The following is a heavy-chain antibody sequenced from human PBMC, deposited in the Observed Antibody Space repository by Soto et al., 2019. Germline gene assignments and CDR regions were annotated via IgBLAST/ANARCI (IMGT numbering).Heavy chain of an antibody. CDR2: IYPGDSDT. CDR1: GYSFTSYW. J-gene: IGHJ5*02. Sequence: PGESLKISCKGSGYSFTSYWIGWVRQMPGKGLEWMGIIYPGDSDTRYSPSFQGQVTISADKSISTAYLQWSSLKASDTAMYYCARSPRVLRFLEWLSTAFDPWGQGTLVTVSP. D-gene: IGHD3-3*01. CDR3: ARSPRVLRFLEWLSTAFDP. V-gene: IGHV5-51*01.